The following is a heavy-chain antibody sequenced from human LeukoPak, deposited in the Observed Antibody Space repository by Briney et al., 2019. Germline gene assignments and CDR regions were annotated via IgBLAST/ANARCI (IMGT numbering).Heavy chain of an antibody. D-gene: IGHD1-26*01. CDR2: IWYDGSNK. Sequence: GRSLRLSCAASGFTFSSHGMHWVRQAPGKGLEWVALIWYDGSNKYYADSVKGRFTISRDNSKNTLYLQMNSLRAEDTAVYYCAREELLRSDPDAFDIWDQGTMVTVSS. J-gene: IGHJ3*02. CDR3: AREELLRSDPDAFDI. V-gene: IGHV3-33*01. CDR1: GFTFSSHG.